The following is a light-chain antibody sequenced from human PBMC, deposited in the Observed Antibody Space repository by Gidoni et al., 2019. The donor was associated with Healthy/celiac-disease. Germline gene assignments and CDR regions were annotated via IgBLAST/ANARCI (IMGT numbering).Light chain of an antibody. J-gene: IGKJ2*01. CDR3: QQDGSSPPGYT. V-gene: IGKV3-20*01. CDR1: QSVSSSY. Sequence: EIVLTQSPVPLSLSPGESATLSCRASQSVSSSYLAWYQQKPGQAPRLLIYGAASRATGIPDRFSGSGSGTDFTLTISRLEPEDFAVYYCQQDGSSPPGYTFGQGTKLEIK. CDR2: GAA.